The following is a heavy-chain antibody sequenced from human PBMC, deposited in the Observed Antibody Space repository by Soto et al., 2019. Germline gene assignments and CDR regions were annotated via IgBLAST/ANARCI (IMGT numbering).Heavy chain of an antibody. CDR1: GGSISSYY. J-gene: IGHJ4*02. CDR3: ARGSRGYSYGSFDY. V-gene: IGHV4-59*01. Sequence: SETLSLTCTVSGGSISSYYWSWIRQPPGKGLEWIGYIYYSGSTNYNPSLKSRVTISVDTSKNQFSLKLSSVTAADTAVYYCARGSRGYSYGSFDYWGQGTLVTSPQ. D-gene: IGHD5-18*01. CDR2: IYYSGST.